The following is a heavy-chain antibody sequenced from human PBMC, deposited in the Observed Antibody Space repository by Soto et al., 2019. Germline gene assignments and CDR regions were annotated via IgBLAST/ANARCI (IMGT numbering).Heavy chain of an antibody. CDR1: GFTFSTYA. V-gene: IGHV3-23*01. CDR3: VKDRVPGDGKLALDR. Sequence: EVQLLESGGDLVQPGGSLRLSCAASGFTFSTYAMTWIRQAPGKGLEFVADVAGGGDGIKYADSVQGRFTISRDNSRNTLYLQMNDLRADDTAIYYCVKDRVPGDGKLALDRWGQGTLVTVSS. D-gene: IGHD1-1*01. CDR2: VAGGGDGI. J-gene: IGHJ5*02.